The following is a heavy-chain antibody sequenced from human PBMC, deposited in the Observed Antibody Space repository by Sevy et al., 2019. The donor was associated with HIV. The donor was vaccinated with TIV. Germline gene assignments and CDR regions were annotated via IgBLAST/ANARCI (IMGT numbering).Heavy chain of an antibody. V-gene: IGHV1-69*13. CDR2: IIPIVGTA. Sequence: ASVKVSCKASGGTFSSYAISWVRQAPGQGLEWMGGIIPIVGTANYAQKFQGRDTITADESTSTAYMELSSLRSEDTAVYYCARSHGSGSMGWFDPWGQGTLVTVSS. CDR3: ARSHGSGSMGWFDP. CDR1: GGTFSSYA. J-gene: IGHJ5*02. D-gene: IGHD3-10*01.